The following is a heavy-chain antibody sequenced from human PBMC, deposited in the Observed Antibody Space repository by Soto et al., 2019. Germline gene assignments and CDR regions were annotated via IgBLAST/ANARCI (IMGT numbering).Heavy chain of an antibody. J-gene: IGHJ6*02. D-gene: IGHD4-17*01. V-gene: IGHV4-31*03. CDR2: IYYSGTT. CDR1: GGSISSGGYS. Sequence: QVQLQESGPGLVKPSQTLALTCTVSGGSISSGGYSWSWIRQHPGKGLEWIGYIYYSGTTNYNPSLKSRVTISIDTSKNQFSLKLSSVTAADTAVYYCAREEGAVTTGGYYYYYGVDVWGQGTTVTVAS. CDR3: AREEGAVTTGGYYYYYGVDV.